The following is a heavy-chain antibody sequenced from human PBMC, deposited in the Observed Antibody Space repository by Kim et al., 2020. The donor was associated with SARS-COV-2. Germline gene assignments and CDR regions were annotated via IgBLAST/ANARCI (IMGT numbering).Heavy chain of an antibody. D-gene: IGHD6-19*01. V-gene: IGHV3-64D*09. CDR3: VKEASDSSGWYFDY. J-gene: IGHJ4*02. Sequence: ADSVKGRFTISRDNSKNTLYLQMSSMRAEDTAVYYCVKEASDSSGWYFDYWGQGTLVTVSS.